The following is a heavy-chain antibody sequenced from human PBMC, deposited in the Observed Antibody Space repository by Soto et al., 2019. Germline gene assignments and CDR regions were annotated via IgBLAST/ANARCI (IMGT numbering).Heavy chain of an antibody. CDR3: ARKGKVVPTVREFYFAN. J-gene: IGHJ4*02. D-gene: IGHD3-10*01. V-gene: IGHV3-23*01. CDR2: ISGSGGST. Sequence: GGSLRLSCAASGFTFRDYVMSWVRQAPGKGLEWVSTISGSGGSTYYADSVQGRFIISRDNSKNTLYLQMDSLRAEDTALYFCARKGKVVPTVREFYFANWGQGTLVTVSS. CDR1: GFTFRDYV.